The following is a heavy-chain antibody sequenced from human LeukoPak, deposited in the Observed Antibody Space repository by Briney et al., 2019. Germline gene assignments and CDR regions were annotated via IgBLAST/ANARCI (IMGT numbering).Heavy chain of an antibody. CDR2: IYHSGST. J-gene: IGHJ4*02. CDR3: ARREGELRYFDWLTPRD. CDR1: GGSISSSNL. V-gene: IGHV4-4*02. D-gene: IGHD3-9*01. Sequence: SGTLSLTCAVSGGSISSSNLWSWVRQPPGKGLEWIGEIYHSGSTNYNPSLKSRVIISVDKSKNQFSLNLTSVTAADTAVYYCARREGELRYFDWLTPRDWGQGTLVTVSS.